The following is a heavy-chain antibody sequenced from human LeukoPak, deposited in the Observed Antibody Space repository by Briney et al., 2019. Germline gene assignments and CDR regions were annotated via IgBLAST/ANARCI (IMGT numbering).Heavy chain of an antibody. Sequence: SETLSLTCAVYGGSFSGYYWTWVRQPPGKGLEWIGEINHKGATNYNPSLKSRVAISLDTSKNQFSLKPSSVTAADTAVYYCARGPHFYGSGSYEYSYYYYYGMDVWGKGTAVTVSS. J-gene: IGHJ6*04. CDR3: ARGPHFYGSGSYEYSYYYYYGMDV. CDR1: GGSFSGYY. CDR2: INHKGAT. V-gene: IGHV4-34*01. D-gene: IGHD3-10*01.